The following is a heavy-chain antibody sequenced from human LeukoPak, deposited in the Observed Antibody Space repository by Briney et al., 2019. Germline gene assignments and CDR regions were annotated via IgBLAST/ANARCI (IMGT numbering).Heavy chain of an antibody. J-gene: IGHJ4*02. CDR1: GYTFTSYD. Sequence: ASVKVSCKASGYTFTSYDINWVRQATGQGLEWMGRMNPNSGNTGYAQKFQGRVTMTRNTSISTAYMELSSLRSEDTAVYYCARSRHCTNGVCYLGYFDYWGQGTLVTVSS. V-gene: IGHV1-8*01. CDR2: MNPNSGNT. D-gene: IGHD2-8*01. CDR3: ARSRHCTNGVCYLGYFDY.